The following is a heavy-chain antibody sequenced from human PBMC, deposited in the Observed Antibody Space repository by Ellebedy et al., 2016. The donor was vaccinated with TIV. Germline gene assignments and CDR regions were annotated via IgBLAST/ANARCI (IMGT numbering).Heavy chain of an antibody. CDR3: AKDRWHYGSGSSENYGMDV. Sequence: GGSLRLXXAASGFTFNTYAMFWVRQAPGKGLEWVSGISGGGGSTDTDSVKGRFIISRDNSKNTVYLEMNSLRAEDTAVYYCAKDRWHYGSGSSENYGMDVWGQGTTVTVSS. CDR2: ISGGGGST. D-gene: IGHD3-10*01. V-gene: IGHV3-23*01. J-gene: IGHJ6*02. CDR1: GFTFNTYA.